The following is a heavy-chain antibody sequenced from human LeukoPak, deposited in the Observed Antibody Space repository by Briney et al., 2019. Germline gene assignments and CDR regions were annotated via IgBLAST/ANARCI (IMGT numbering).Heavy chain of an antibody. D-gene: IGHD2-21*02. J-gene: IGHJ4*02. CDR3: ARSGGLTAMVFY. Sequence: SETLSLTCTVSGGSISSYYWSWIRQPLGKGLEWIGYIYYSGSTNYNPSLKSRVTISVDTSKNQFSLKLSSVTAADTAVYYCARSGGLTAMVFYWGQGTLVTVSS. CDR1: GGSISSYY. CDR2: IYYSGST. V-gene: IGHV4-59*01.